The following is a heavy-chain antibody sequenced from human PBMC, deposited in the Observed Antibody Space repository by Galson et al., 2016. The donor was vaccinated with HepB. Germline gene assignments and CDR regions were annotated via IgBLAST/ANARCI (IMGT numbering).Heavy chain of an antibody. Sequence: SLRLSCAASGFTFSSYAMHWVRQAPGKGLEWVAVLSYAGSNKYYADSVKGRFTISRDNSKNTLFLQMNSLRPGDTAVYYCARDGFSSTWYTNNSFYGMDVWGQGTTVSVSS. CDR2: LSYAGSNK. V-gene: IGHV3-30*04. CDR3: ARDGFSSTWYTNNSFYGMDV. CDR1: GFTFSSYA. J-gene: IGHJ6*02. D-gene: IGHD6-13*01.